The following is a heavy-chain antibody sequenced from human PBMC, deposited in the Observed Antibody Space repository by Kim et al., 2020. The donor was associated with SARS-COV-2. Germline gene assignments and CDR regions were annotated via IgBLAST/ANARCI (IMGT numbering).Heavy chain of an antibody. CDR2: IYYSGST. D-gene: IGHD5-18*01. CDR1: GGFISRSNNY. CDR3: ARRGYSYDYFDY. J-gene: IGHJ4*02. V-gene: IGHV4-39*01. Sequence: SEILSLTCSVSGGFISRSNNYWGWIRQPPGKGLEWIGNIYYSGSTSYNPSLKSRVTVSVDTSKNEFSLKVNSVTAADTAVYYCARRGYSYDYFDYWGQGT.